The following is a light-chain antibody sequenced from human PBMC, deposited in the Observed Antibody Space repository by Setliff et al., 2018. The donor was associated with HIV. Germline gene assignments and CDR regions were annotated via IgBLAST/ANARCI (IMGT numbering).Light chain of an antibody. V-gene: IGLV3-27*01. CDR2: KDT. Sequence: YELTQPSSVSVFPGQTARITCSGDVLSKKYTRWFQQKPGQAPVLMIFKDTERPSGIPERFSGSSSGTTVTLTISGAQVEDEADYYCYSAADNNRGVFGGGTQLTVL. J-gene: IGLJ3*02. CDR3: YSAADNNRGV. CDR1: VLSKKY.